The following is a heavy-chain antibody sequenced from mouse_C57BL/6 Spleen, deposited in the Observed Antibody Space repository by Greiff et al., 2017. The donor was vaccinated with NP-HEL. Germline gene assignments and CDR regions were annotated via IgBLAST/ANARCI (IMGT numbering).Heavy chain of an antibody. D-gene: IGHD1-1*01. CDR1: GYTFTSYW. CDR2: IHPNSGST. Sequence: QVQLQQPGAELVKPGASVKLSCKASGYTFTSYWMHWVKQRPGQGLEWIGMIHPNSGSTNYNEKFKSKATLTVDKSSSTAYMQLSSLTSEDSAVYYCARLFTTVVATDYWGKGTTLTVSS. J-gene: IGHJ2*01. V-gene: IGHV1-64*01. CDR3: ARLFTTVVATDY.